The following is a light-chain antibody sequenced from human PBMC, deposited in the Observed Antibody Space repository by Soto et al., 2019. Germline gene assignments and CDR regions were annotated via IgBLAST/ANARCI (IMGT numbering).Light chain of an antibody. J-gene: IGKJ4*01. CDR3: QQYRDWPLT. Sequence: EIVLTQSPATLSVSPGERATLSCRASHSAASAFAWYQQKPGQAPRLLIYDASTRATGIPARFSGSGSATEFTLTISSLQSEDFAVYSCQQYRDWPLTFGGGTKVDLK. CDR1: HSAASA. CDR2: DAS. V-gene: IGKV3-15*01.